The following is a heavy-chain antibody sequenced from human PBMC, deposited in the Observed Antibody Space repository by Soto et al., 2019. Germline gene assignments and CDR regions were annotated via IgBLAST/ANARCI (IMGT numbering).Heavy chain of an antibody. CDR3: ARGEALDY. CDR1: GFTFSRYA. Sequence: QVQVVESGGDVVQPGKSLRLSCAASGFTFSRYAGHWVRQAPGKGLEWVTLISYDGNNKYYADSVKGRFTVSRDNSKNTLYLQMNYLRPEDTAVYYCARGEALDYWGQGTLVTVSS. J-gene: IGHJ4*02. CDR2: ISYDGNNK. V-gene: IGHV3-30-3*01.